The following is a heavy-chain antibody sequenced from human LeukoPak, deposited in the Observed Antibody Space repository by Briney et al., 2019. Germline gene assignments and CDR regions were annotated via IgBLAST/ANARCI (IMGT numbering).Heavy chain of an antibody. D-gene: IGHD6-13*01. V-gene: IGHV3-48*04. CDR2: ISSRGGTI. J-gene: IGHJ4*02. Sequence: GGSLRLSCAASGFTFTVYSMTWVRQAPGKGLEWVSSISSRGGTIYYADSVKGRFTISRDNAKNSLYLQMNSLRAEDTAVYYCARVGAFSSSWLLYWGQGTLVTVSS. CDR1: GFTFTVYS. CDR3: ARVGAFSSSWLLY.